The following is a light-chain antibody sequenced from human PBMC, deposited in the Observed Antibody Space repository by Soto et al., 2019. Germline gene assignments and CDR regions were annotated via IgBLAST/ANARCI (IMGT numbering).Light chain of an antibody. CDR1: QSVSGTY. J-gene: IGKJ3*01. CDR2: GAS. CDR3: QQYGASPFN. Sequence: EIVLTQSPGTLSLSPGERATLSCRASQSVSGTYLAWYQQRPGQAPKVLIYGASSRAAGIPDRFSGSGSATDFTLTISRLEPEDFAVYYCQQYGASPFNFGPGTKVDIK. V-gene: IGKV3-20*01.